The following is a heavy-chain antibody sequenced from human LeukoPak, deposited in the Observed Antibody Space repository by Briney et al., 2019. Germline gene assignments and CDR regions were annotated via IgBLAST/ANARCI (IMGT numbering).Heavy chain of an antibody. V-gene: IGHV3-23*01. Sequence: GSLRLSCAASGFTFSSYAMSWVRQAPGKGLEWVSAISGSGGSTYYADSVKGRFTISRDNSKNTLYLQINSLRAEDTAVYYCAKRIYDFWSGYYRRAENHFDYWGQGTLVTVSS. CDR2: ISGSGGST. CDR3: AKRIYDFWSGYYRRAENHFDY. D-gene: IGHD3-3*01. J-gene: IGHJ4*02. CDR1: GFTFSSYA.